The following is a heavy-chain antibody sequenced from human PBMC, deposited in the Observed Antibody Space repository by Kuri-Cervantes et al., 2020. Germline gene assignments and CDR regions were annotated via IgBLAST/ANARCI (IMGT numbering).Heavy chain of an antibody. Sequence: GSLRLSCTVSGGSISSYYWSWIRQPPGKGLEWIGYIYYSGSTNYNPPLKSRVTISVDTSKNQFSLKLSSVTAADTAVYYCARDPTVTTWWDAFDIWGQGTMVTVSS. D-gene: IGHD4-17*01. CDR3: ARDPTVTTWWDAFDI. CDR2: IYYSGST. CDR1: GGSISSYY. V-gene: IGHV4-59*01. J-gene: IGHJ3*02.